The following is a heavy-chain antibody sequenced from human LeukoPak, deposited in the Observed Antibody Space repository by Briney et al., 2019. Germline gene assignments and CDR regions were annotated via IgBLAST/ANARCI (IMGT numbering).Heavy chain of an antibody. CDR1: GGSISSYY. CDR2: IYYSGST. V-gene: IGHV4-59*12. D-gene: IGHD2-2*01. J-gene: IGHJ4*02. Sequence: SETLSLTCTVSGGSISSYYWSWIRQPPGKGLEWIGYIYYSGSTNYNPSLKSRVTISVDTSKNQFSLKLSSVTAADTAVYYCARGVGIVVVPAARRHFDYWGQGTLVTVSS. CDR3: ARGVGIVVVPAARRHFDY.